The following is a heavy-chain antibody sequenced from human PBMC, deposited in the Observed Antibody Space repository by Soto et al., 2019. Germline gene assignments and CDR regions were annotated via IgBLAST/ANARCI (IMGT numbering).Heavy chain of an antibody. Sequence: GASVKVSCKASGGTFSSYAISWVRQAPGQGLEWMGGIIPIFGTANYAQKFQGRVTITADKSTSAAYMELSSLRSEDTAVYYCARDFQANKWNLNWFDPWGQGTLVTVSS. CDR3: ARDFQANKWNLNWFDP. J-gene: IGHJ5*02. V-gene: IGHV1-69*06. D-gene: IGHD1-7*01. CDR1: GGTFSSYA. CDR2: IIPIFGTA.